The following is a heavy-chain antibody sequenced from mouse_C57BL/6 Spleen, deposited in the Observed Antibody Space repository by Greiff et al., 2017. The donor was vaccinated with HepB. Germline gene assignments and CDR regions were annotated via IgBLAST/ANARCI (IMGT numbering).Heavy chain of an antibody. Sequence: QVQLQQSGAELVKPGASVKISCKASGYAFSSYWMNWVKQRPGKGLEWIGQIYPGDGDTNYNGKFKGKATLTADKSSSTAYMQLSSLTSEDSAVYFCARKANWDCFDYWGQGTTLTVSS. D-gene: IGHD4-1*02. CDR3: ARKANWDCFDY. CDR1: GYAFSSYW. J-gene: IGHJ2*01. CDR2: IYPGDGDT. V-gene: IGHV1-80*01.